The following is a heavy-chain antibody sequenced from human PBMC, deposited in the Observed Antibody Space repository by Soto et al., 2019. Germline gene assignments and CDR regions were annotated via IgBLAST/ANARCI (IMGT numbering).Heavy chain of an antibody. Sequence: SETLSLTCTVAGGSISSYYWSWIRQPPGKGLEWIGYIYYSGSTNYNPSLKSRVTISVDTSKNQFSLKLSSVTAADTAVYYCARRYGSAIDYWGQGTLVTSPQ. J-gene: IGHJ4*02. CDR2: IYYSGST. V-gene: IGHV4-59*08. CDR3: ARRYGSAIDY. CDR1: GGSISSYY. D-gene: IGHD1-26*01.